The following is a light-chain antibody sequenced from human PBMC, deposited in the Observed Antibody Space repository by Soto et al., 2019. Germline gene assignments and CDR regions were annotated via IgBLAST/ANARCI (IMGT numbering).Light chain of an antibody. CDR2: EAS. V-gene: IGLV2-23*01. CDR1: SSDVGSHNL. J-gene: IGLJ1*01. Sequence: QSALTQPAAVSGSPGQSITISCTGTSSDVGSHNLVSWYQHYPGEVPKLIIFEASKRPSGVSNRFSGSKSGSTASLTISGLQAEDEADYYCCSFAGSAIYVLGTGTKVTVL. CDR3: CSFAGSAIYV.